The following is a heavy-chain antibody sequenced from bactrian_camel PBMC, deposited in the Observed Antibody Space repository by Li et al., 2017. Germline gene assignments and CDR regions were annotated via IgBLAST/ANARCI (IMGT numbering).Heavy chain of an antibody. V-gene: IGHV3S42*01. CDR2: VEPDGNT. CDR3: AAEMGSFLTTIQALTAADFNY. CDR1: EYQFRYYS. D-gene: IGHD3*01. J-gene: IGHJ6*01. Sequence: DVQLVESGGGTVQAGGSLRLSCVASEYQFRYYSMAWFRQSPGKAREGIAAVEPDGNTSYDDSVKGRFTISKDNAKNILYLQMNNLQPEDTAMYYCAAEMGSFLTTIQALTAADFNYWGQGTQVTVS.